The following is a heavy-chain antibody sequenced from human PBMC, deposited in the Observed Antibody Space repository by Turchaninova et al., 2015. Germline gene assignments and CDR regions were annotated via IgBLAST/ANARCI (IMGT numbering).Heavy chain of an antibody. Sequence: QLQLQESGAGLVKPSETLSLTCTVSGGAISVGGWDWGGVRPPPGKGLEWIGTISYSGSTYYNPSLKSRVTISVDTSKTQFSLKLTSVTAADTALYYCTRGGGIGVAGQWGQGTMVTVSS. V-gene: IGHV4-39*07. J-gene: IGHJ3*01. CDR1: GGAISVGGWD. CDR2: ISYSGST. CDR3: TRGGGIGVAGQ. D-gene: IGHD6-19*01.